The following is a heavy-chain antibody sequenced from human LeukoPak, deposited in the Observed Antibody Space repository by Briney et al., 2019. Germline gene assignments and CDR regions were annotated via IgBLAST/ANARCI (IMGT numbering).Heavy chain of an antibody. J-gene: IGHJ4*02. D-gene: IGHD3-10*01. CDR2: IYYSGST. Sequence: SETLSLTCTVSGGSISSGGYYWSWIRQHPGKGLEWIGYIYYSGSTYYNPSLKSRVTISVDTSKNQFSLKLSSVTAADTAVYYCARGYYGSGSLPMLDYWGQGTLVTVSS. V-gene: IGHV4-31*03. CDR3: ARGYYGSGSLPMLDY. CDR1: GGSISSGGYY.